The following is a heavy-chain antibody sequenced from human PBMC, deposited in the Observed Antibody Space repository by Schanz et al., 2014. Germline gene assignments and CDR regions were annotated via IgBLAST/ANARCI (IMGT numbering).Heavy chain of an antibody. V-gene: IGHV1-18*01. CDR1: GYTFSDYG. CDR3: ARDGRPTTMVRGIISWFDL. D-gene: IGHD3-10*01. CDR2: ISPYTGNT. J-gene: IGHJ5*02. Sequence: QVQLVQSGDEVKKPGASVKVSCKTSGYTFSDYGITWVRQAPGQGLEWVGWISPYTGNTHYFDKMEGRVTMTRDTSISTVYMDLRRLTSDDTAVYYCARDGRPTTMVRGIISWFDLWGQGTLVTVSS.